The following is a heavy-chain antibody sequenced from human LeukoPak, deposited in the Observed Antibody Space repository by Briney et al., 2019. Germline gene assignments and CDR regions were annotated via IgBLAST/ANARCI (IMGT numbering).Heavy chain of an antibody. V-gene: IGHV4-39*01. D-gene: IGHD3-22*01. J-gene: IGHJ4*02. CDR2: IYYSGST. Sequence: QASETLSLTCTVSGGSISSSSYYWGWIRQPPGKGLEWIGSIYYSGSTYYNPSLKSRVTISVDTSKNQFSLKLSSVTAADTAVYYCARGDDSSGNFDYWGQGTLVTVSS. CDR3: ARGDDSSGNFDY. CDR1: GGSISSSSYY.